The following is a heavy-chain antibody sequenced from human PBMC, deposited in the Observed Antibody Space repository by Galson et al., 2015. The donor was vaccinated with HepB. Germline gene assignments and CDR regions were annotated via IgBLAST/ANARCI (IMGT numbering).Heavy chain of an antibody. CDR1: GYTFTDYY. J-gene: IGHJ2*01. V-gene: IGHV1-69-2*01. CDR2: VDPEDGET. Sequence: VKVSCKVSGYTFTDYYMHWVQQAPGKGLEWMGLVDPEDGETIYAEKFQGRVTITADTSTDTAYMELSSLRSEDTAVYYCATLSLRWSNLRSFDLWGRGTLVTVSS. D-gene: IGHD4-23*01. CDR3: ATLSLRWSNLRSFDL.